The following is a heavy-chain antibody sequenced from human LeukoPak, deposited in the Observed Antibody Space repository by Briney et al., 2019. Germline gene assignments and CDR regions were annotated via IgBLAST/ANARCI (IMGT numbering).Heavy chain of an antibody. D-gene: IGHD3-22*01. CDR2: ISAYNGNT. V-gene: IGHV1-18*01. J-gene: IGHJ4*02. CDR1: GYTFTSYG. Sequence: ASVKVSCKASGYTFTSYGISWVRQAPGQGLEWMGWISAYNGNTNYAQKLQGRVTMTTDTSTSTAYMELSSLRSEDTAVYYCASTLVGYYDSSGYYFDYWGQGTLVTVSS. CDR3: ASTLVGYYDSSGYYFDY.